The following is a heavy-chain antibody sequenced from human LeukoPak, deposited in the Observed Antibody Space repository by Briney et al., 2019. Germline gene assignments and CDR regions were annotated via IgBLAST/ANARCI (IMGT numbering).Heavy chain of an antibody. Sequence: TGGSLRLSCAASGFTFSSCGMHWVRQAPGKGLEWVAFIRYDGSNKYYADSVKGRFTISRDNSKNTLYLQMNSLRAEDTAVYYCAEWYSSSFDYWGQGTLVTVSS. CDR1: GFTFSSCG. CDR3: AEWYSSSFDY. CDR2: IRYDGSNK. J-gene: IGHJ4*02. V-gene: IGHV3-30*02. D-gene: IGHD6-13*01.